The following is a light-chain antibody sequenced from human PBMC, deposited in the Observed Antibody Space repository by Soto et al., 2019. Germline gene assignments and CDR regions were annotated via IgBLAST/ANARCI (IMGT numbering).Light chain of an antibody. CDR2: TTS. CDR1: QRISRY. J-gene: IGKJ2*01. Sequence: DIQLTQSPSSLSASVGDRVSISCRASQRISRYLNWYQWRPGKAPTLLIYTTSSVQSGVPSRFSGSGSGTDFTLTISSLQPEDFATYYCQQSSNTPYTFGRGTKLEI. V-gene: IGKV1-39*01. CDR3: QQSSNTPYT.